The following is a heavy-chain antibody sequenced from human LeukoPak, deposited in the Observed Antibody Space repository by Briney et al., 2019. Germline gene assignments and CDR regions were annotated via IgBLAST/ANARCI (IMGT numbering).Heavy chain of an antibody. V-gene: IGHV3-30*18. J-gene: IGHJ4*02. CDR3: AKDLGYDSSGYIEAFDY. Sequence: GGSLRLSCAASGFTFSSYGMHWVRQAPGKGLEWVAVISYDGSNKYYAASVKGRFTISRDNSKNTLYLQMNSLRAEDTAVYYCAKDLGYDSSGYIEAFDYWGQGTLVTVSS. D-gene: IGHD3-22*01. CDR2: ISYDGSNK. CDR1: GFTFSSYG.